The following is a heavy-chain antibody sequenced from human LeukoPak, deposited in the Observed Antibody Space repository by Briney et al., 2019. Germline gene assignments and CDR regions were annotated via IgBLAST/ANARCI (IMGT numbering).Heavy chain of an antibody. CDR3: ARDPCSGGTCYIHPFDY. J-gene: IGHJ4*02. CDR2: IIAGNGNT. D-gene: IGHD2-15*01. Sequence: GSAMVFCKASAYFIISYAMLCVRQPAGRRLEGLVWIIAGNGNTKYSQKFQRRVTITRDTSASTAYIELSSLRSEDTAVYSCARDPCSGGTCYIHPFDYWGQGTLVTVSS. CDR1: AYFIISYA. V-gene: IGHV1-3*01.